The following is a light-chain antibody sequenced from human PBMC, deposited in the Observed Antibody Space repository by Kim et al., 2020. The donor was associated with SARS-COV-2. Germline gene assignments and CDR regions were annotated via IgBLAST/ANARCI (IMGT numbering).Light chain of an antibody. CDR2: QDS. J-gene: IGLJ2*01. CDR3: QAWDSSTVV. CDR1: KLGDKY. Sequence: SYELTQPPSVSVSPGQTASITCSGDKLGDKYACWYQQKPGQSPVLVIYQDSKRPSGIPERFSGSNSGNTATLTISGTQAMDEADYYCQAWDSSTVVFGGGTKFTFL. V-gene: IGLV3-1*01.